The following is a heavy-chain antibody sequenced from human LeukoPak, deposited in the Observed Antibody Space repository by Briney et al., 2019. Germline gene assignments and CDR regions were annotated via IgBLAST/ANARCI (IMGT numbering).Heavy chain of an antibody. D-gene: IGHD2-21*02. CDR2: IIPILGIA. Sequence: GASVKVSCKASGGTFSNYTISWVRQAPGQGLEWMGRIIPILGIANYAQKFQGRVTITADKSTSTAYMELSSLRSEDTAVYFCTTYCGGDCYSFFDYWGQGTLVTVSS. V-gene: IGHV1-69*02. J-gene: IGHJ4*02. CDR1: GGTFSNYT. CDR3: TTYCGGDCYSFFDY.